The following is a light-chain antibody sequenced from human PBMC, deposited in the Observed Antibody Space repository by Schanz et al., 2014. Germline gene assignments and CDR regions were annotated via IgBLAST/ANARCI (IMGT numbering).Light chain of an antibody. CDR1: QSVRDN. V-gene: IGKV3-20*01. Sequence: EIVLTQSPATLSVSPGERVTLSCRASQSVRDNLAWYQQKPGQAPRLLIYGTSSRFTGIPDRFSGSGSGTDFTLTISRLEPEDFAVYYCHQYGYSPFTFGPGTKVDIK. CDR2: GTS. CDR3: HQYGYSPFT. J-gene: IGKJ3*01.